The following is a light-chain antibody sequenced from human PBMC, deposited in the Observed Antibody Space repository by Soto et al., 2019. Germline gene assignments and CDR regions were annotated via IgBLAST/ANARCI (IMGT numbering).Light chain of an antibody. J-gene: IGKJ3*01. V-gene: IGKV1-5*03. CDR1: QTISSW. CDR2: KAS. Sequence: DIQITQSPSTLSGSVGDRVTITCRASQTISSWLAWYQQKPGKAPKLLISKASTLKSGVPSRFSGSGSGTDFTLTISSLQSEDFALYYCQQYNNWPGYTFGPGTKWIS. CDR3: QQYNNWPGYT.